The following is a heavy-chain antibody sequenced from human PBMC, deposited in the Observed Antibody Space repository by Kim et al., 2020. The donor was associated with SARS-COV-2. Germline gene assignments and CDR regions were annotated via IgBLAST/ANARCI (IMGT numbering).Heavy chain of an antibody. CDR1: GFTFSSYG. Sequence: GGSLRLSCAASGFTFSSYGMHWVRQAPGKGLEWVAVISYDGGNKYYVDSVKGRFTISRDNSKNTLYLQMNSLRLEDTAVYYCATKVDKVMTADYWGQGTLVTVSS. CDR3: ATKVDKVMTADY. D-gene: IGHD5-18*01. J-gene: IGHJ4*02. V-gene: IGHV3-30*03. CDR2: ISYDGGNK.